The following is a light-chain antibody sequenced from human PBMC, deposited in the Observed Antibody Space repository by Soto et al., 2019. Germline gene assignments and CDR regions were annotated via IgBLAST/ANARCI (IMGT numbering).Light chain of an antibody. V-gene: IGKV3-11*01. CDR2: DAS. Sequence: EIVLTQSPATLSLSPGERATLSCRASQSVSSYLAWYQQTPGQAPRLLIYDASNRATGIPARFSGSVSGTDFTLTIGSLEPEDFAVYYCQQRSNWPPGWTFGRGTKVEIK. J-gene: IGKJ1*01. CDR3: QQRSNWPPGWT. CDR1: QSVSSY.